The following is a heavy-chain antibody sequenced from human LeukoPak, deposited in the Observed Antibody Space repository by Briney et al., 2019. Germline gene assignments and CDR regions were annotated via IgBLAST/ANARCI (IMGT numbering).Heavy chain of an antibody. J-gene: IGHJ4*02. CDR2: IGAGGTFT. D-gene: IGHD1-26*01. CDR1: GFTFSSYA. CDR3: VKSDNIVGATYFDY. V-gene: IGHV3-23*01. Sequence: AGGSLRLSCTASGFTFSSYAMNWVRQAPGKGLEWVSGIGAGGTFTYYADSVKGRFTISRDNSKNTLSLHMSSLKPEDTAVYYCVKSDNIVGATYFDYWGQGTLVTVSS.